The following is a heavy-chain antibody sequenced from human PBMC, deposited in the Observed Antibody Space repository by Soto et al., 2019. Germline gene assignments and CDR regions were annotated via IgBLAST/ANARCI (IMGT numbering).Heavy chain of an antibody. V-gene: IGHV5-51*01. J-gene: IGHJ4*02. CDR1: GYSFTSYW. CDR2: IYPGDSDT. D-gene: IGHD2-15*01. Sequence: PGESLKISCNGSGYSFTSYWIGWVRQMPGKGLEWMGSIYPGDSDTRYSPSFQGQVTISADKSISTAYLQWSSLKASDTAMYYCARHRGCSGGSCYTDYWGQGTLVTVSS. CDR3: ARHRGCSGGSCYTDY.